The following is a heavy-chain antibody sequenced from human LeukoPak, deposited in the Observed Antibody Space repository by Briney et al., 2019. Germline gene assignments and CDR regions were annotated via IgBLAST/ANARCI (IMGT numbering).Heavy chain of an antibody. CDR2: IYTSGST. J-gene: IGHJ3*02. CDR1: GGSISSGSYY. CDR3: ARVRESRLPPDDAFDI. V-gene: IGHV4-61*02. Sequence: PSETLSLTCTVSGGSISSGSYYWSWIRQPAGKGLEWIGRIYTSGSTNYNPSLKGRVTISVDTSKNQFSLKLSSVTAADTAVYYCARVRESRLPPDDAFDIWGQGTMVTVSS. D-gene: IGHD4-11*01.